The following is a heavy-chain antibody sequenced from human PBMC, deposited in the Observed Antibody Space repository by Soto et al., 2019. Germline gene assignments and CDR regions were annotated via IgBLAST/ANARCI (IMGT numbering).Heavy chain of an antibody. CDR3: ARTYYYGSGSPLRSYFDY. D-gene: IGHD3-10*01. V-gene: IGHV4-34*01. Sequence: SETLSLTCAVYGGSFSGYYWSWIRQPPGKGLEWIGEINHSGSTNYNPSLKSRVTISVDTSKNQFSLKLSSVTAADTAVYYCARTYYYGSGSPLRSYFDYWGQGTLVTVSS. CDR2: INHSGST. CDR1: GGSFSGYY. J-gene: IGHJ4*02.